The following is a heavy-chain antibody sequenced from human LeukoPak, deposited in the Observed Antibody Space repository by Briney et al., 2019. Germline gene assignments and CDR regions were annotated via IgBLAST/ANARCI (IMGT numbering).Heavy chain of an antibody. V-gene: IGHV3-30*18. D-gene: IGHD3-22*01. Sequence: GGSLRLSCAASGFTFSRYGMHWVRQTPGKGLEWVAVISYDASNKYYADSVKGRFTISRDNSKNTLYLQMNSLRAEDTAVYYCAKDSSDSSGYSPDYFDYWGQGTLVTVSS. CDR1: GFTFSRYG. CDR3: AKDSSDSSGYSPDYFDY. CDR2: ISYDASNK. J-gene: IGHJ4*02.